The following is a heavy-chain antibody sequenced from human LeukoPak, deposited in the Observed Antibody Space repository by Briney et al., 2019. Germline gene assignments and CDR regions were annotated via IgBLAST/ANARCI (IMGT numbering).Heavy chain of an antibody. V-gene: IGHV3-11*04. CDR1: GFTFSDFY. CDR3: AKRGEVANYQYMGV. CDR2: ISSSGSTI. J-gene: IGHJ6*03. Sequence: GGSLRLSCAASGFTFSDFYMSWIRQAPGKGLEWISYISSSGSTIYHADSVKGRFTISRDNSKNTLFLQMNSLRAEDTAIYYCAKRGEVANYQYMGVWGKGTTVTVSS. D-gene: IGHD3-16*01.